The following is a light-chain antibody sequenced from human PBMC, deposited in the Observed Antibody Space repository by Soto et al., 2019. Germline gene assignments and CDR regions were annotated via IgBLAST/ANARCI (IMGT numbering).Light chain of an antibody. J-gene: IGKJ1*01. CDR3: QQYGSSGT. V-gene: IGKV3-20*01. CDR2: DAS. Sequence: EIGMTQAPSTLSVSPGDRATLSCRASQSISSSLAWYQQNPGQAPRLLIFDASNRATGIPDRFSGSGSGTDFTLTISRLEPEDFAVYYCQQYGSSGTFGQGTKVDIK. CDR1: QSISSS.